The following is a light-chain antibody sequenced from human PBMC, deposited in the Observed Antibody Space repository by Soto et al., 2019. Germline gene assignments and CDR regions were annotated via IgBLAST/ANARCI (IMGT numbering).Light chain of an antibody. V-gene: IGKV3-15*01. CDR1: QTVGSN. CDR2: TTS. J-gene: IGKJ1*01. Sequence: EIVMTQSPATLSVSPGERITISCRASQTVGSNLAWYQQTPGQAPRLLIYTTSSTAAGVPARFSGSGSGTEFTLTIDSLQSEDFVLYYCQQYNTLPRTFGQGTRVEIK. CDR3: QQYNTLPRT.